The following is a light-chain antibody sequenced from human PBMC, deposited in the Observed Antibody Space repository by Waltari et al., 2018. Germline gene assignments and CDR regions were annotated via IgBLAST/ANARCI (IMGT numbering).Light chain of an antibody. Sequence: ILMTPSPSSLSSSLGDRVTITCRASQSISSYLYWYQQKPGKAPTLLIYAASSLQSGIPARFSGSGSGTDFTLTISSLQPEDFATYYCQQSYSTVLTFGGGTKVEIK. CDR2: AAS. CDR3: QQSYSTVLT. J-gene: IGKJ4*01. CDR1: QSISSY. V-gene: IGKV1-39*01.